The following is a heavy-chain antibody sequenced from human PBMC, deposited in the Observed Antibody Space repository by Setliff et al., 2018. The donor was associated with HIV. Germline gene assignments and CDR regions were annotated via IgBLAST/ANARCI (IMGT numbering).Heavy chain of an antibody. CDR2: ISAYNGNT. D-gene: IGHD6-13*01. J-gene: IGHJ3*02. CDR3: ARGRGSSWIDAFDI. CDR1: GYSFTNYG. V-gene: IGHV1-18*01. Sequence: ASVKVSCKASGYSFTNYGISWVRQAPGQGLEWMGWISAYNGNTNYAQKLQGRVTMTTDTSTSTAYMELRSLRSDDTAVYYCARGRGSSWIDAFDIWGQGTMVTVSS.